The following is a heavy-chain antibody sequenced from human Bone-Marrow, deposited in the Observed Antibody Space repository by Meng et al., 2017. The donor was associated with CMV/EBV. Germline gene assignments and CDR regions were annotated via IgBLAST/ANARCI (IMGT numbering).Heavy chain of an antibody. D-gene: IGHD3-3*01. CDR2: ISSSSSYI. Sequence: LSLTCAASGFTFSSYSMNWVRQAPGKGLEWVSSISSSSSYIYYADSVKGRFTISRDNAKNSLYLQMNSLRAEDTAVYYCARTLPTYYDFWSGYYTFDYWGQGTLVPSPQ. J-gene: IGHJ4*02. V-gene: IGHV3-21*01. CDR3: ARTLPTYYDFWSGYYTFDY. CDR1: GFTFSSYS.